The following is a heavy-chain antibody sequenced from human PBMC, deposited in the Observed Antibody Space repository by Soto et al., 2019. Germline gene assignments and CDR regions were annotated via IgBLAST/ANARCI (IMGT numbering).Heavy chain of an antibody. V-gene: IGHV1-69*01. D-gene: IGHD6-6*01. J-gene: IGHJ6*02. CDR1: GGTFSYYT. Sequence: QVQLVQSGAEVKKPGSSVKVSCKASGGTFSYYTISWVRQAPGQGLEWMGGIIPIFGTANYAQKFQGRVTITADESTSPVYLELSSLRSEDTAVYCCARDLVEARTVGAYGMDVWGQGTTVTVSS. CDR2: IIPIFGTA. CDR3: ARDLVEARTVGAYGMDV.